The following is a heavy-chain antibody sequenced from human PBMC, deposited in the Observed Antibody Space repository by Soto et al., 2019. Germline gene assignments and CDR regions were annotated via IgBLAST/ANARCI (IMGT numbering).Heavy chain of an antibody. Sequence: ASVKVSCKASGYTFTGYYMHWVRQAPGQGLEWMGWINPNSGGTNYAQKFQGWVTMTRDTSISTAYMELSRLRSDDTAVYYCARVNSSSSGYYYYYGMDAWGQGTTVTVSS. D-gene: IGHD6-6*01. J-gene: IGHJ6*02. CDR2: INPNSGGT. V-gene: IGHV1-2*04. CDR3: ARVNSSSSGYYYYYGMDA. CDR1: GYTFTGYY.